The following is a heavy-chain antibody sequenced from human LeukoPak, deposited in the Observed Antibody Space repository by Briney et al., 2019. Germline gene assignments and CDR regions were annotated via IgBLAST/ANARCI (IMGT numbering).Heavy chain of an antibody. Sequence: ASVKVSCKASGYTFTSYGISWVRQAPGQGLEWMGWISAYNGNTNYAQKLQGRVTMTTDTFTSTAYMDLRSLRSDDTAVYYCARDSSIAVAENDYWGQGTLVTVSS. V-gene: IGHV1-18*01. CDR2: ISAYNGNT. CDR1: GYTFTSYG. CDR3: ARDSSIAVAENDY. D-gene: IGHD6-19*01. J-gene: IGHJ4*02.